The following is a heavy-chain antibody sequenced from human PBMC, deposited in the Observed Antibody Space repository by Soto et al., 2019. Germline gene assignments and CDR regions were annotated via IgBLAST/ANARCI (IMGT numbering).Heavy chain of an antibody. J-gene: IGHJ6*02. Sequence: GGSLRLSCAASGFTFSSYSMNWVRQAPGKGLEWVSSISSSSSYIYYADSVKGRFTISRDNAKNSLYLQMNSLRAEDTAVYYCARDRLGDGDYDQDIHYGMDVWGQGTTVTVSS. V-gene: IGHV3-21*01. CDR3: ARDRLGDGDYDQDIHYGMDV. CDR1: GFTFSSYS. D-gene: IGHD4-17*01. CDR2: ISSSSSYI.